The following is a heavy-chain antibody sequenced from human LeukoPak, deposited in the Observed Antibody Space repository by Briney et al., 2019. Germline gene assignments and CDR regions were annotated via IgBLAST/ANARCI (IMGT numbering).Heavy chain of an antibody. CDR1: GFTFSSYA. D-gene: IGHD5-18*01. V-gene: IGHV3-23*01. CDR2: ISGSGGST. J-gene: IGHJ4*02. Sequence: GGSLRLSCAASGFTFSSYAMSWVRQAPGKGLEWVSAISGSGGSTYYADSVKGRFTISRDNSKNTLYLQMNSLRDEDTAVYYCARDRGYRYGQLDYWGQGSLVTVSS. CDR3: ARDRGYRYGQLDY.